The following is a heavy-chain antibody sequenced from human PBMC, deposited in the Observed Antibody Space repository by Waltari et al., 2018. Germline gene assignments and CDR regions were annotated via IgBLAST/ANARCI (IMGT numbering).Heavy chain of an antibody. Sequence: QVQLQQWGAGLLKPSETLSLSCAVYGGSFGSYYWRWIRRPPGKGLDWIGEINHSVSTNYNPSLKCRVTISVDTSQNPLSLQLSSVTAAVTAVYYCARGPLIAAAGYYYGMDVCGQGTTVTVSS. D-gene: IGHD6-13*01. CDR2: INHSVST. J-gene: IGHJ6*02. V-gene: IGHV4-34*01. CDR3: ARGPLIAAAGYYYGMDV. CDR1: GGSFGSYY.